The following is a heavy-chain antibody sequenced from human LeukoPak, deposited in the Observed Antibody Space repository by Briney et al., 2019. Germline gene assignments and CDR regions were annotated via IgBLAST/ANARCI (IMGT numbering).Heavy chain of an antibody. J-gene: IGHJ5*02. CDR1: GYSHSELS. Sequence: ASVKVSCKVSGYSHSELSIHWVRQAPGKGLEWMGGFDPEDAETIYAQDFQGRVTMTEDTSTDTAYMELTSLKSDDTAVYYCAATTFFRDYVNWFDPWGQGTLVIVSS. CDR3: AATTFFRDYVNWFDP. CDR2: FDPEDAET. V-gene: IGHV1-24*01. D-gene: IGHD4-17*01.